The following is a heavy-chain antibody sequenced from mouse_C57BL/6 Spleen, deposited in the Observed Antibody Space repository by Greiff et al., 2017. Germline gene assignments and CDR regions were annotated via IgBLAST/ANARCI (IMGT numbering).Heavy chain of an antibody. D-gene: IGHD1-3*01. J-gene: IGHJ2*01. CDR1: GYTFTSYW. CDR2: IHPNGGST. Sequence: VQLQQSGAELVKPGASVKLSCKASGYTFTSYWMHWVKQRPGQGLEWIGMIHPNGGSTNYNEKFKSKATLTVDKSSSTAYMQLSSLTSEDSAVYYCARGDYTGSGLNYFDDWGTGTTLTVSS. CDR3: ARGDYTGSGLNYFDD. V-gene: IGHV1-64*01.